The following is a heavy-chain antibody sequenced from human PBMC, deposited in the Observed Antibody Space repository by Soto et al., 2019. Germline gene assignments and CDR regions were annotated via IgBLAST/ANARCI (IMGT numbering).Heavy chain of an antibody. CDR1: GYTFTGYY. V-gene: IGHV1-2*02. CDR3: ARSRVVIINFDY. CDR2: INPNSGGT. Sequence: ASVKVSCKASGYTFTGYYMHWVRQAPGQGLEWMGWINPNSGGTNYAQKFQGRVTMTRDTSISTAYMELSRLRSDDTAVYYCARSRVVIINFDYWGQGTLVTVYS. D-gene: IGHD3-3*01. J-gene: IGHJ4*02.